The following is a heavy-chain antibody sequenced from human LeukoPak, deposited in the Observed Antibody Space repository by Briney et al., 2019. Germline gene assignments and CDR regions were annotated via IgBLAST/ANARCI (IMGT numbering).Heavy chain of an antibody. J-gene: IGHJ4*02. CDR3: ARVWSQQLDPFDY. D-gene: IGHD6-13*01. Sequence: GGSLRLSCAASGFTFSSYWMSWVRQAPGKGLEWVANIKQDGSEKYYVDSVEGRFTISRDNAKNSLYLQMNSLRAEDTAVYYCARVWSQQLDPFDYWGQGTLVTVSS. CDR1: GFTFSSYW. V-gene: IGHV3-7*01. CDR2: IKQDGSEK.